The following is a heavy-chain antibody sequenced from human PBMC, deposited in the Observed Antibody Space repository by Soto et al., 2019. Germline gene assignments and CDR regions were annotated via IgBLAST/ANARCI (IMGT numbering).Heavy chain of an antibody. CDR3: XKPPVITASYYYYDMDV. J-gene: IGHJ6*02. D-gene: IGHD4-4*01. CDR2: ISGSGIST. Sequence: GGSLRLSCAASGFTFSTYPMSWVRQAPGKGLEGVSGISGSGISTYYTDSVKGRFTISRDNSKNTVFPQMNSLRDEDTAVYYCXKPPVITASYYYYDMDVWGQGTTVTVSS. CDR1: GFTFSTYP. V-gene: IGHV3-23*01.